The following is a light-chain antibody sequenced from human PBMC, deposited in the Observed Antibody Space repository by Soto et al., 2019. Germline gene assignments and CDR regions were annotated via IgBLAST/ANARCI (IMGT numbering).Light chain of an antibody. CDR2: GAS. CDR3: QQYGSSPRT. CDR1: QSVSSSY. Sequence: EIVLTQSPGTLSLSPGERATLSCRASQSVSSSYLAWYQQKPGPAPRLLIYGASSRATGIPDRFSGSGSGTDFTLIISRLEPEDFAVYYCQQYGSSPRTFGQGTKVEIK. J-gene: IGKJ1*01. V-gene: IGKV3-20*01.